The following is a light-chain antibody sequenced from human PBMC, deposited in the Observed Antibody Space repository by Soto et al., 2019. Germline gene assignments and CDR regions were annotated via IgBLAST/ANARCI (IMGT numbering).Light chain of an antibody. CDR1: QSVSSNY. V-gene: IGKV3-20*01. CDR3: QQYNNWPPET. Sequence: IVLTQSPGTPSLSPGERATLSCRASQSVSSNYLAWYQQKPGQAPRLLIYGASSRATGIPDRFSGSGSGTDFTLTISRLEPEDFAVYYCQQYNNWPPETFGQGTKVHIK. CDR2: GAS. J-gene: IGKJ1*01.